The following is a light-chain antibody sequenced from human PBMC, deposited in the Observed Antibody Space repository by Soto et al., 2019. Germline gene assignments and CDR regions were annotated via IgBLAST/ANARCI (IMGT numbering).Light chain of an antibody. Sequence: CTQSPGPPSVSPAARAAPASRALQGVGTSHLVWYEQIPGQAPRLLIYGASSRATGIRDMFSESGSGTDFSLSISSPEREDFRVYYCAEYCRPMTFGQRNRLEIK. CDR2: GAS. J-gene: IGKJ5*01. V-gene: IGKV3-20*01. CDR3: AEYCRPMT. CDR1: QGVGTSH.